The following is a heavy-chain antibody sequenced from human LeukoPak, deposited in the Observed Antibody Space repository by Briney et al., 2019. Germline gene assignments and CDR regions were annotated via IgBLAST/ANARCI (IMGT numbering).Heavy chain of an antibody. V-gene: IGHV4-34*01. CDR2: INHSGST. Sequence: SETLSLTCAVYGGSFSGYYWSWIRQPPGKGLEWIGEINHSGSTNYNPSPKSRVTISVDTSKNQFSLKLSSVTAADTAVYYCARSTGYYYGSEKYYYMDVWGKGTTVTVSS. CDR3: ARSTGYYYGSEKYYYMDV. D-gene: IGHD3-10*01. CDR1: GGSFSGYY. J-gene: IGHJ6*03.